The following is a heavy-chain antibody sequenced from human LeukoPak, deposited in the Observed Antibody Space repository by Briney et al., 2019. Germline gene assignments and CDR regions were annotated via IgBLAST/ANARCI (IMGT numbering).Heavy chain of an antibody. Sequence: SVKVSCKASGGTFSSYAISWARQAPGQGLEWMGGIIPIFGTANYAQKFQGRVTITTDESTSTAYMELSSLRSEDTAVYYCARNNWFGELLAPNWFDPWGQGTLVTVSS. CDR2: IIPIFGTA. CDR1: GGTFSSYA. J-gene: IGHJ5*02. CDR3: ARNNWFGELLAPNWFDP. D-gene: IGHD3-10*01. V-gene: IGHV1-69*05.